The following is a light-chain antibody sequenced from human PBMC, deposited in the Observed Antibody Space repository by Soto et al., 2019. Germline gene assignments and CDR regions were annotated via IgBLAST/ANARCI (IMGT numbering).Light chain of an antibody. J-gene: IGKJ1*01. Sequence: EILMTQSPFTLSVSAGERATLSCRASQSVSGNLAWYQQKPGQAPRLLIYGVSARATGIPARFSGSGSGTEFTLTISSLPSEDFAVYYCQQSNNSPWTFGQGTKVDIK. CDR1: QSVSGN. CDR3: QQSNNSPWT. V-gene: IGKV3-15*01. CDR2: GVS.